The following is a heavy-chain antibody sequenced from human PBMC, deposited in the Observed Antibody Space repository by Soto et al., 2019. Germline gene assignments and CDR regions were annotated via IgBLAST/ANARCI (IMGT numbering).Heavy chain of an antibody. CDR2: IDPSDSYT. V-gene: IGHV5-10-1*01. CDR3: ARGGEGGDGDYYCGMDG. J-gene: IGHJ6*02. D-gene: IGHD2-21*01. CDR1: GYSFTSYW. Sequence: PGESLKISCKGSGYSFTSYWISWVRQMPGKGLEWMGRIDPSDSYTNYSPSFQGHVTISADKSISTAYLQWSSLKASDTAMYYCARGGEGGDGDYYCGMDGWGQGTTVTVSS.